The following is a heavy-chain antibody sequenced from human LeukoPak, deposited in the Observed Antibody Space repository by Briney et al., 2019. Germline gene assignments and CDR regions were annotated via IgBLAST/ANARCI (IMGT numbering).Heavy chain of an antibody. J-gene: IGHJ4*02. CDR1: GGSFSGYY. CDR3: ARHPHTYYFDY. CDR2: INHSGST. V-gene: IGHV4-34*01. Sequence: SETLSLTCAVYGGSFSGYYWSWIRQPSGKGLEWIGEINHSGSTNYNPSLKSRVTISVDTSKNQFSLKLSSVTAADTAVYYCARHPHTYYFDYWGQGTLVTVSS.